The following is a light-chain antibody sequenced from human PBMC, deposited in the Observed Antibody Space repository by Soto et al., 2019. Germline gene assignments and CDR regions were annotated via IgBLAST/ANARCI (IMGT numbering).Light chain of an antibody. V-gene: IGLV2-14*03. CDR1: SSDVGGYNF. CDR3: CSYTSSSTHV. CDR2: DVN. J-gene: IGLJ1*01. Sequence: QSALTQPASVSGCPGQSITISYTGTSSDVGGYNFVSWYQQHPGKVPKLMIFDVNRRPSGVSDRFSGSKSGNTASLTISGLQAEDEGDYYCCSYTSSSTHVFGSGTKLTVL.